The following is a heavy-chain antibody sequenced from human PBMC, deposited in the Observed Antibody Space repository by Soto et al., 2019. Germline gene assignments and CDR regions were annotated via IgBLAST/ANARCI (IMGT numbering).Heavy chain of an antibody. Sequence: SQTLSLTCAISGDSVSSNSAAWNWIRQSPSRGLEWLGRTYYKSKWYHDYAVSVKSRITINPDTSKNQFSLQLNSVTPEDAAVYYRAREKEICSGCFEPMDVWSQGITVLVS. CDR2: TYYKSKWYH. CDR1: GDSVSSNSAA. V-gene: IGHV6-1*01. J-gene: IGHJ6*02. CDR3: AREKEICSGCFEPMDV. D-gene: IGHD6-25*01.